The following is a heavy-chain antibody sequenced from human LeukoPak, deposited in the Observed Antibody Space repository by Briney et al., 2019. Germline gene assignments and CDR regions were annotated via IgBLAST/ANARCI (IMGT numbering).Heavy chain of an antibody. CDR1: GFTVSSNY. J-gene: IGHJ6*02. CDR3: ARDRFFGMDV. V-gene: IGHV3-74*01. Sequence: GGSLRLSCAASGFTVSSNYMSWVRQAPGKGLVWVSRINSDGGSTTYADSVKGRFTISRDNAMNMLYLQMNSLRAEDTAVYYCARDRFFGMDVWGQGTTVTVSS. CDR2: INSDGGST.